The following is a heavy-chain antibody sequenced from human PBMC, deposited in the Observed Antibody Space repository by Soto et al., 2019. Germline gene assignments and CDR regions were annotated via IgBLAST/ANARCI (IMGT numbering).Heavy chain of an antibody. CDR3: ARAYYYGSGRGRSMDV. CDR2: LSGTGST. Sequence: QVQLQESDPGLVKPSETLSLTCTVSGGSVSSGTYYWTWIRQPPGKGLKWIGYLSGTGSTNYNPPLKSRVTISVDTSKNQFSLKLSSVTAADTAVYYCARAYYYGSGRGRSMDVWGQGTTVTV. J-gene: IGHJ6*02. CDR1: GGSVSSGTYY. V-gene: IGHV4-61*01. D-gene: IGHD3-10*01.